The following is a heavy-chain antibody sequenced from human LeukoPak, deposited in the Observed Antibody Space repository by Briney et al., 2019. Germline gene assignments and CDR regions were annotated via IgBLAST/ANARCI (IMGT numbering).Heavy chain of an antibody. Sequence: PSETLSLTCTVSGGPFSSSSYYWGWIRQPPGKGLEWIGSVHYTAGTYYNPSLKSRVTISLDTSKNQFSLKLSSVTAADTALYYCARHDSGYVFDAVDIWGQGTMVSVSS. D-gene: IGHD5-12*01. J-gene: IGHJ3*02. V-gene: IGHV4-39*01. CDR2: VHYTAGT. CDR1: GGPFSSSSYY. CDR3: ARHDSGYVFDAVDI.